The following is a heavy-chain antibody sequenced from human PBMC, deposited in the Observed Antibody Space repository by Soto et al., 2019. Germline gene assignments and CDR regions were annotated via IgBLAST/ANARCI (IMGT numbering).Heavy chain of an antibody. D-gene: IGHD5-12*01. J-gene: IGHJ3*01. CDR3: AREPRDIDALSL. V-gene: IGHV1-69*06. CDR1: GGNFNNYA. CDR2: IIPIIDTT. Sequence: QVQLVQSGAEVKKPGSSVKVSCKASGGNFNNYAISWVRQAPAQGLQWMGGIIPIIDTTHYAQKLEGRGTISADRGRTTFYMELTGLTYDDSATYFCAREPRDIDALSLWGQGTVVTVSS.